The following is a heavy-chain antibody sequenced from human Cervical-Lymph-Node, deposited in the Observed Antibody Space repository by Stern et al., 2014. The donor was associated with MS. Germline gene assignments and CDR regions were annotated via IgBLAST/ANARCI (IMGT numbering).Heavy chain of an antibody. D-gene: IGHD2-8*01. CDR3: ARDKMHAFDY. CDR1: GYTFTTYG. J-gene: IGHJ4*02. CDR2: IIADSGNT. V-gene: IGHV1-18*01. Sequence: QVQLVESGTEVKKPGASVLVSCKASGYTFTTYGITWVRQAPGQGLEWMGWIIADSGNTKYAQKFQDRVPMTRDTTTGTAYMEVRSLRSEDTAVYYCARDKMHAFDYWGQGTQVTVPS.